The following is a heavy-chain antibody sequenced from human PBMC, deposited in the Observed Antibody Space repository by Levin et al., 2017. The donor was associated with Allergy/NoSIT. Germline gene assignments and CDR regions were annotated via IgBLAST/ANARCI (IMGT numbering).Heavy chain of an antibody. CDR1: GGSISPYY. D-gene: IGHD4-17*01. V-gene: IGHV4-59*01. CDR3: ARAGTVTTRGVFDI. Sequence: GSLRLSCTVSGGSISPYYWSWIRQPPGKGLEYIGYIYYSGSTNLNPSLRSRVTILVDTSKNQLSLKLSSVTAADTALYYCARAGTVTTRGVFDIWGQGTMVTVSS. J-gene: IGHJ3*02. CDR2: IYYSGST.